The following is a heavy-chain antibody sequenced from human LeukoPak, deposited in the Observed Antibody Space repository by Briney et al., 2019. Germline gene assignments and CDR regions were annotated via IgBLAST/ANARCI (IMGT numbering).Heavy chain of an antibody. J-gene: IGHJ4*02. CDR3: ARGLYCTNGVCYFDY. D-gene: IGHD2-8*01. CDR2: ISSSSSTI. Sequence: GGSLRLSCAASGFTFSSYSMNWVRQAPGKGLEWVSYISSSSSTIYYADSVKGRFTISRDNAKNSLYLQMNSLRAEDTAVYYCARGLYCTNGVCYFDYWGQGTLVTVSS. V-gene: IGHV3-48*04. CDR1: GFTFSSYS.